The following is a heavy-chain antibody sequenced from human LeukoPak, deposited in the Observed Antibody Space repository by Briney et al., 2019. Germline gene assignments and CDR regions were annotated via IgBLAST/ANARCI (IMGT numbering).Heavy chain of an antibody. CDR3: ARLEPDIVVVVAARGYNWFDP. J-gene: IGHJ5*02. CDR1: GYSFTSYW. Sequence: GESLKISCKGSGYSFTSYWIGWVRQMPGKGLERMGIIYPGGADTRYSPSFQGQVTISADKSISTAYLQLSSLKASDTAMYYCARLEPDIVVVVAARGYNWFDPWGQGTLVTVSS. CDR2: IYPGGADT. V-gene: IGHV5-51*01. D-gene: IGHD2-15*01.